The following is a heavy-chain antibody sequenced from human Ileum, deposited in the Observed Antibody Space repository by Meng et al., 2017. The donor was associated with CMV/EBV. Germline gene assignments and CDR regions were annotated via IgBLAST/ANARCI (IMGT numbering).Heavy chain of an antibody. CDR2: TRNKANSYTT. D-gene: IGHD4-11*01. J-gene: IGHJ4*02. Sequence: GESLKISCAASGFTFSDHYMDWVRQAPGKGLEWVGRTRNKANSYTTEYAASVKGRFTISRGDSKNSLYLQMNSLKTEDTAVYYCARVTTNYWGQGTLVTVSS. CDR1: GFTFSDHY. V-gene: IGHV3-72*01. CDR3: ARVTTNY.